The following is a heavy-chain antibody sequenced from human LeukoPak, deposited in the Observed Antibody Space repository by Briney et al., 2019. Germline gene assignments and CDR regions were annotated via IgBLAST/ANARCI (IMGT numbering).Heavy chain of an antibody. Sequence: GRSLRLSCEASGFTFSSYAMHWVRQAPGKGLEWVAVISYDGSNKYYADSVKGRFTISRDNSKNTLYLQMNSLRAEDTAVYYCARASGGSYYGYYYYGMDVWGQGTTVTVSS. J-gene: IGHJ6*02. V-gene: IGHV3-30-3*01. CDR1: GFTFSSYA. CDR3: ARASGGSYYGYYYYGMDV. CDR2: ISYDGSNK. D-gene: IGHD1-26*01.